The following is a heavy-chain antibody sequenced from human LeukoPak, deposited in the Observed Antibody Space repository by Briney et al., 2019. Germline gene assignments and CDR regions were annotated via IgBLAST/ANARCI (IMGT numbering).Heavy chain of an antibody. V-gene: IGHV3-23*01. J-gene: IGHJ4*02. Sequence: GGSLRLSCAASGFTFSTYAMSWVRQAPGKGLEWVSAISGSGGSTYYADSVKGRFTISRDNSKNTLYLQMNSLRAEDTAVYYCAKDSDYYDSSVYYSYYFDYWGQGTLVTVSS. CDR2: ISGSGGST. D-gene: IGHD3-22*01. CDR1: GFTFSTYA. CDR3: AKDSDYYDSSVYYSYYFDY.